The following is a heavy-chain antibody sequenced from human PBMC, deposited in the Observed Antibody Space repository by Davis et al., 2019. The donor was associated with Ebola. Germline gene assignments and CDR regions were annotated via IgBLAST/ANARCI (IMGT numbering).Heavy chain of an antibody. D-gene: IGHD4-17*01. CDR3: ARHLRASPFEY. CDR1: GYSFTNYW. J-gene: IGHJ4*02. Sequence: GESLKISCQGSGYSFTNYWIGWVRQMPGKGLEWMGIIYPGDSETRYSPSFQGLVTISVDRSISTAYLQWSSLKASDTATYYCARHLRASPFEYWGQGSLVTVSS. CDR2: IYPGDSET. V-gene: IGHV5-51*01.